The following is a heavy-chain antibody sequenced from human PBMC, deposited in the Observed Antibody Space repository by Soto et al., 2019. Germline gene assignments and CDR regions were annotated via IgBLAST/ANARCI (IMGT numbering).Heavy chain of an antibody. CDR3: ARATRGRYSPKDY. V-gene: IGHV3-7*01. J-gene: IGHJ4*02. CDR2: IKQDGSET. D-gene: IGHD5-12*01. CDR1: GFTFSDYW. Sequence: EVQLVESGGGLVQPGGSLRLTCAASGFTFSDYWMTWVRQAPGEGLEWVANIKQDGSETYYVDSVKGRFTISRDNAKNSLDLQMNSLRTEDTAVYYCARATRGRYSPKDYWGQGTLVTVSS.